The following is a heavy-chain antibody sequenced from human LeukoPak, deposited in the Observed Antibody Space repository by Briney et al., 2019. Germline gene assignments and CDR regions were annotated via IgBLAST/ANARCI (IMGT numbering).Heavy chain of an antibody. J-gene: IGHJ4*02. Sequence: PSETLSLTCTVSGGSISSYYWSWIRQPPGKGLEWIGSVWYSGSTNYNPSLKSRVTISIDTSKNQFSLKVNTVTAAETAVYYCARDLPLGVWGQGTLVTVSS. CDR2: VWYSGST. CDR1: GGSISSYY. D-gene: IGHD2-8*01. V-gene: IGHV4-59*01. CDR3: ARDLPLGV.